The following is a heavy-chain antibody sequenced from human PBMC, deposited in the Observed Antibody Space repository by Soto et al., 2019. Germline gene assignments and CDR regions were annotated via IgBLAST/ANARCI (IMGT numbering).Heavy chain of an antibody. CDR3: ARRDCGSGTNCEFGAPSFAY. V-gene: IGHV3-23*01. CDR1: GFTFSNYE. Sequence: EVQLLESGGGLVQSGGSLRLSCAAFGFTFSNYEMSWVRQAPGKGLEWVSGVSSSGSRTYYADSVKGRFSISRDNPKNTLYLQMTRLSAADTAVYYCARRDCGSGTNCEFGAPSFAYWGQGNLVTVPS. D-gene: IGHD2-21*01. CDR2: VSSSGSRT. J-gene: IGHJ4*02.